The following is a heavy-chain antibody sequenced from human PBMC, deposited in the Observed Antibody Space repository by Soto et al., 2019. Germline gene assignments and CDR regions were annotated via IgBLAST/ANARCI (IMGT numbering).Heavy chain of an antibody. CDR1: GFSLSTSGMC. CDR2: IDWDDDK. V-gene: IGHV2-70*01. D-gene: IGHD1-26*01. Sequence: SGPTLVNPTQTLTLTCTFSGFSLSTSGMCVSWIRQPPGKALEWLALIDWDDDKYYSTSLKTRLTIPKDTSKNQVVLTMTNMDPVDTATYYCARIRRKMVGAHYYYYGMDVWGQGTTVTVSS. J-gene: IGHJ6*02. CDR3: ARIRRKMVGAHYYYYGMDV.